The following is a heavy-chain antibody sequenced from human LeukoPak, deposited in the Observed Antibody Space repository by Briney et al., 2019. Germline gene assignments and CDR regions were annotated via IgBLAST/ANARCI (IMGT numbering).Heavy chain of an antibody. CDR3: ASRGGMSVAAIVY. CDR1: GFTFSSYG. V-gene: IGHV3-33*08. CDR2: IWYDGSNK. J-gene: IGHJ4*02. D-gene: IGHD2-15*01. Sequence: PGGSLRLSCAASGFTFSSYGMHWVRQAPGKGLEWVAVIWYDGSNKYYADSVKGRFTISRDNSKNTLYLQMNSLRAEDTAVYYCASRGGMSVAAIVYWGQGTLVTVSS.